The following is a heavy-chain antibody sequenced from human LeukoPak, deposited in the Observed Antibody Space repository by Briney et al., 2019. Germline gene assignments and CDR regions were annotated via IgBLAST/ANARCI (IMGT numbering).Heavy chain of an antibody. D-gene: IGHD4-23*01. CDR3: ARDYGGNSVY. J-gene: IGHJ4*02. CDR2: IKEDGSEK. V-gene: IGHV3-7*01. CDR1: GFTFRSHW. Sequence: GGSLRLSCAASGFTFRSHWMSWVRQAPEKGLEWVANIKEDGSEKYYVDSVKGRFTISRDNAKNSLYLQMNSLGVEDTAMYYCARDYGGNSVYWGQGTLVTVSS.